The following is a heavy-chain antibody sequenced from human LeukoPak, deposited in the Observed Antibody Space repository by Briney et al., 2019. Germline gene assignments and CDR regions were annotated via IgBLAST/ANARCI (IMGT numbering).Heavy chain of an antibody. CDR3: AREGCTGNSCVWFDP. V-gene: IGHV4-31*03. Sequence: SQTLSLTCTVSGASFSSGRYFWSWIRQHPGRGLEWIGYIHYSGSASYNPSLKSRVTISLDTSKNQFSLKLNSVTAADTAVYYCAREGCTGNSCVWFDPWGQGTLVTVSS. CDR2: IHYSGSA. CDR1: GASFSSGRYF. D-gene: IGHD2-2*01. J-gene: IGHJ5*02.